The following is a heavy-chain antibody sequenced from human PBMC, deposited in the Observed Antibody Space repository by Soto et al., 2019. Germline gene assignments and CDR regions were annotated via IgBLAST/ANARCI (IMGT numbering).Heavy chain of an antibody. D-gene: IGHD3-22*01. CDR1: GGTFSSYA. J-gene: IGHJ3*02. V-gene: IGHV1-69*13. CDR3: ARDLRPSYYDSPLPSAIDI. CDR2: IIPIFGTA. Sequence: SVKVSCKASGGTFSSYAISWVRQAPGQGLEWMGGIIPIFGTANYAQKFQGRVTITADESTSTAYMELSSLRSEDTAVYYCARDLRPSYYDSPLPSAIDISGQGTMVTVS.